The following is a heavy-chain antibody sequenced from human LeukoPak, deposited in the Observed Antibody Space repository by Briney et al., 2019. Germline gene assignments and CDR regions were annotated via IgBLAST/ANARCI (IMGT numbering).Heavy chain of an antibody. D-gene: IGHD3-10*01. CDR2: ISDNGNYM. V-gene: IGHV3-21*01. CDR3: ARVARGDYYYYYMDV. Sequence: GGSLRLSCVVSGFTLSSFGMNWVRQAPGKGLEWVSCISDNGNYMHYRDSVRGRFTISRDNAKNTLYLQMNSLRAEDTALYYCARVARGDYYYYYMDVWGKGTTVTVSS. CDR1: GFTLSSFG. J-gene: IGHJ6*03.